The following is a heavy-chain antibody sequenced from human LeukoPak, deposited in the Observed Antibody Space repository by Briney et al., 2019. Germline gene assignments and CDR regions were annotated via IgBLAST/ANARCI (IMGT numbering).Heavy chain of an antibody. D-gene: IGHD2-21*02. CDR2: IYYSGST. Sequence: SETLSLTCTVSGGSISSSSYYWGWIRQPPGKGLEWIGSIYYSGSTYYNPSLKSRVTISVDTSKNQFSLKLSSVTAAGTAVYYCARRRIVVVTATVGGFDYWGQGTLVTVSS. CDR1: GGSISSSSYY. CDR3: ARRRIVVVTATVGGFDY. V-gene: IGHV4-39*01. J-gene: IGHJ4*02.